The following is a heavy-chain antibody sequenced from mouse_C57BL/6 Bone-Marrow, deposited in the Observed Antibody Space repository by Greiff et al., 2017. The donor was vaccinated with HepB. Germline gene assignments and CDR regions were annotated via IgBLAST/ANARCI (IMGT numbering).Heavy chain of an antibody. CDR1: GFSLTSYG. D-gene: IGHD2-3*01. J-gene: IGHJ3*01. CDR2: IWRGGST. Sequence: QVQLKESGPGLVQPSQSLSITCTVSGFSLTSYGVHWVRQSPGKGLEWLGVIWRGGSTDYNAALFSRLSITKDNSKSQVFFKMNSRQADDTAIYYCAKAFYDGLAWFAYWGQGTLVTVSA. CDR3: AKAFYDGLAWFAY. V-gene: IGHV2-5*01.